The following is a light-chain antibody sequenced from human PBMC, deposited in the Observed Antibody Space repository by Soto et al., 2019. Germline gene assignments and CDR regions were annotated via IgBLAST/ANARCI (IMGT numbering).Light chain of an antibody. J-gene: IGKJ2*01. CDR1: QSVFYSSNNKNY. Sequence: DIVMTQSPDSLAVSLGERATINCKSSQSVFYSSNNKNYLAWYQQKPGQPPKLLIYWASTRESGVPDRFSGSGSGAAFTLTISSLRAEDVAVYYCQQYYSIPYSFGQGTNVEIK. V-gene: IGKV4-1*01. CDR3: QQYYSIPYS. CDR2: WAS.